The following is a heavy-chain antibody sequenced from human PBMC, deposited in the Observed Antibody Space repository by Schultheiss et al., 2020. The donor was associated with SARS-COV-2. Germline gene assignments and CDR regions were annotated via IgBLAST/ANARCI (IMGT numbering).Heavy chain of an antibody. D-gene: IGHD4-11*01. CDR2: IYYSGTT. Sequence: SETLSLTCTVSGGSISSYYWSWIRQPPGAGLEWIGSIYYSGTTYYNPSLKSRVAISVDTSKNQFSLRLTSVTAADTAIYYCVRNDYSRYNLNQNDAFDIWGQGTVVTVSS. J-gene: IGHJ3*02. V-gene: IGHV4-59*08. CDR3: VRNDYSRYNLNQNDAFDI. CDR1: GGSISSYY.